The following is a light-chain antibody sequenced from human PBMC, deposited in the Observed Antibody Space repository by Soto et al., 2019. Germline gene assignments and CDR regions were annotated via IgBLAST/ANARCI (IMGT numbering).Light chain of an antibody. CDR1: QSVSSEY. Sequence: EIVLTQSPGTLSLSPGEGATLSCRASQSVSSEYLAWYQQKPGQPPRVLLYHASTRATGIPDRFSGSGSGTEFTLTISSLQPDDFATYYCQQYNSYGWTFCQGTKVDIK. J-gene: IGKJ1*01. CDR2: HAS. V-gene: IGKV3-20*01. CDR3: QQYNSYGWT.